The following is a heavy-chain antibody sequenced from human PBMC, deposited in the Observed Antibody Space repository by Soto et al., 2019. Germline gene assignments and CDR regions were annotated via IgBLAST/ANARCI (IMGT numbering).Heavy chain of an antibody. CDR2: ITGSGDRT. Sequence: EVQRLEPGGGLVQDGGSLRLSCAASGFTFINYAMNWGRHAPGKGLEWVSTITGSGDRTYYADSVKGRFTISRDNYKNTLYLRMNSLRAEDTAAYYCAKRHHASGDYSGMDVWGQGTTVTVSS. J-gene: IGHJ6*02. CDR1: GFTFINYA. D-gene: IGHD3-10*01. CDR3: AKRHHASGDYSGMDV. V-gene: IGHV3-23*01.